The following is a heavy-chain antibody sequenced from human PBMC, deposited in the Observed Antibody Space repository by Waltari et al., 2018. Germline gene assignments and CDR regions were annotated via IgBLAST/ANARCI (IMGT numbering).Heavy chain of an antibody. V-gene: IGHV4-59*01. D-gene: IGHD3-10*01. J-gene: IGHJ5*02. CDR1: GGSISSYY. CDR2: IYYSGST. CDR3: ARESLMVQGSSPWFDP. Sequence: QVQLQESGPGLVKPSETLSLTCTVSGGSISSYYWSWLRQPPGKGLEWIGYIYYSGSTNYNPSLKSRVTISVDTSKNQFSLKLSSVTAADTAVYYCARESLMVQGSSPWFDPWGQGTLVTVSS.